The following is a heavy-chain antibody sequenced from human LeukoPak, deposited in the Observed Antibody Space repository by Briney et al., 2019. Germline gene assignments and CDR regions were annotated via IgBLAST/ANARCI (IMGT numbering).Heavy chain of an antibody. J-gene: IGHJ4*02. V-gene: IGHV3-23*01. D-gene: IGHD2-15*01. Sequence: SGGSLRIPCAASGFNFSTYAMSWVRQAPGKGLEWDSAIIGSGGDPFYADSVKGRFTISRDNFKHTLYLQMHSLRAEDTAIYYCATRYCTDGSCLDYWGQGTLVTVSS. CDR1: GFNFSTYA. CDR3: ATRYCTDGSCLDY. CDR2: IIGSGGDP.